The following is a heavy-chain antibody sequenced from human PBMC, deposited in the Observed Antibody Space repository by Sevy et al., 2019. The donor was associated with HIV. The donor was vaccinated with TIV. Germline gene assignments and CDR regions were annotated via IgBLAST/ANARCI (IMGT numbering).Heavy chain of an antibody. Sequence: ASVKVSCKAAGYNFTSYYIHWVRQAPGQGLEWMGIITPSGDTTTYSQKFQGRVTMTRDPSTSTFYMDLSSLRSEDTAVYYCARDRYASGDFDYWGQGTLVTVSS. V-gene: IGHV1-46*01. CDR3: ARDRYASGDFDY. J-gene: IGHJ4*02. CDR2: ITPSGDTT. CDR1: GYNFTSYY. D-gene: IGHD6-19*01.